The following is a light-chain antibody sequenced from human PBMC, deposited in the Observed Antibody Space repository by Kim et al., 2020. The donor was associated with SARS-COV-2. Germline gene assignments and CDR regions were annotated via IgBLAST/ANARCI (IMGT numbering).Light chain of an antibody. V-gene: IGKV1-13*02. CDR3: RQYSDTPIT. Sequence: GDSVTFTCRPSQVISSAVAWYQQQSGTAPKLLIYDASSLEGGVPSRFSGRVSGTDFIFTITRLQAADSATYFCRQYSDTPITFGQGTRLEIK. CDR2: DAS. CDR1: QVISSA. J-gene: IGKJ5*01.